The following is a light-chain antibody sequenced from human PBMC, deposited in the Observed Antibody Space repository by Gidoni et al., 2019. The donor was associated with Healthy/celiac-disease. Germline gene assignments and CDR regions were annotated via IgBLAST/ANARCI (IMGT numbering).Light chain of an antibody. CDR3: QQYGRSPFT. CDR1: QSVSSSY. J-gene: IGKJ3*01. CDR2: GAS. Sequence: IVLTQSPGTLSLSPGERATLSGRASQSVSSSYLAWYQQKPGQAPRLLIYGASSRATGIPDRFSGSGSGTDFTLTISRLEPEDFAVYYCQQYGRSPFTFGPGTKVDIK. V-gene: IGKV3-20*01.